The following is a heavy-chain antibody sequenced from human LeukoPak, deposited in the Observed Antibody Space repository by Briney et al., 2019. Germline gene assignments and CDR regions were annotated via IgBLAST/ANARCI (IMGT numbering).Heavy chain of an antibody. CDR1: GFTLSNYG. J-gene: IGHJ3*02. D-gene: IGHD6-19*01. Sequence: PGGSLRLSCAASGFTLSNYGMHWVRQAPGKGLEWVAGKSYDGSNKYSADSVKGRFTISRDNSKNTLFLQMNSLRAEDTAVYYCARDSRAVADAFDIWGQGTMVTVSS. CDR2: KSYDGSNK. V-gene: IGHV3-30*03. CDR3: ARDSRAVADAFDI.